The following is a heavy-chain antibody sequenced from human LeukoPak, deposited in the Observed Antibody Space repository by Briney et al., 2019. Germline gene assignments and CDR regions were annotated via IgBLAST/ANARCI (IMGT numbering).Heavy chain of an antibody. CDR3: ARVPVSDYGMDV. CDR1: GYTFTSYD. CDR2: MNPNSGNT. Sequence: GASVKVSCKASGYTFTSYDINWVRQATGQGLEWMGWMNPNSGNTGYAQKFQGRVTMTRNTSISTAYMELSSLRSEDTAVYYCARVPVSDYGMDVWGQGTTVTVSS. D-gene: IGHD1-14*01. J-gene: IGHJ6*02. V-gene: IGHV1-8*01.